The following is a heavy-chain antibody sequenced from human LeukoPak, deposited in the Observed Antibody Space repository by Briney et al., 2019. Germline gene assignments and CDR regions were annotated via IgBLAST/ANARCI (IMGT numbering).Heavy chain of an antibody. CDR2: IYYSGST. Sequence: SETLSLTCAVSGGSINSDTSYWGWVRQPPEKGPEWIGSIYYSGSTYYNPSLQSRVTISVDTSKNQFSLNLGSVTAADTAIYYCARHGTSWDEYFHHWGQGTLVTVSS. CDR3: ARHGTSWDEYFHH. CDR1: GGSINSDTSY. D-gene: IGHD1-26*01. V-gene: IGHV4-39*01. J-gene: IGHJ1*01.